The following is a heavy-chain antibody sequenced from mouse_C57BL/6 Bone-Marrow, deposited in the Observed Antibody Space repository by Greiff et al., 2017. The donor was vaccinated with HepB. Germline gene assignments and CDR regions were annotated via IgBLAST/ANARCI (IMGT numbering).Heavy chain of an antibody. V-gene: IGHV5-4*01. D-gene: IGHD1-1*01. J-gene: IGHJ1*03. Sequence: EVKLMESGGGLVKPGGSLKLSCAASGFTFSSYAMSWVRQTPEKRLEWVATISDGGSYTYYPDNVKGRFTISRDNAKNNLYLQMSHLKSEDTAMYYCARDGDITTVVATRYFDVWGTGTTVTVSS. CDR1: GFTFSSYA. CDR3: ARDGDITTVVATRYFDV. CDR2: ISDGGSYT.